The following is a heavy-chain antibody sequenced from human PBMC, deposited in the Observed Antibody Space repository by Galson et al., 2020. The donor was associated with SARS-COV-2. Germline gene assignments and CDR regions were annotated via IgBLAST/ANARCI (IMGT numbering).Heavy chain of an antibody. CDR1: GSSLSELS. CDR3: ASRNSGYGIFYCDN. J-gene: IGHJ4*01. V-gene: IGHV1-24*01. D-gene: IGHD3-22*01. CDR2: LDPENSRT. Sequence: ASVQVSCNTSGSSLSELSMHSVRHNPANGLEWMGGLDPENSRTIYAPALEGRVTMTEDTSTDTAYMELSSLRSEDTAVYYCASRNSGYGIFYCDNWGHGTLVTVSS.